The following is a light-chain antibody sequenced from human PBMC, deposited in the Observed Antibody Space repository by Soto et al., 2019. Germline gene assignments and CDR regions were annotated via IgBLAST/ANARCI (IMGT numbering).Light chain of an antibody. CDR3: QQYGSSPFT. CDR2: GAS. CDR1: QSVSSSY. V-gene: IGKV3-20*01. J-gene: IGKJ3*01. Sequence: EIVLTQSPGTLSFSPGERATLSCRASQSVSSSYLAWYQQKLGQAPRLLIYGASSRATGIPDRFSGSGSGTDLTITISRLEPEDFEVYYCQQYGSSPFTFGPGTKVDI.